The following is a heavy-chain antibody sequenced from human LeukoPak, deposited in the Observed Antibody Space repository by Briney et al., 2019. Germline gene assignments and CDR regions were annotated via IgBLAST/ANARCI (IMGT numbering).Heavy chain of an antibody. Sequence: SETLSHACTVSGGSISSYYWSWIRQPARKGLEWIGRIYISGSGSTNYNPSLKSRVTMSVDTSKNQFSLKLSSVTAADTAVYYCARDKRVAVAGTYIYYYYMDVWGNGTTVTISS. D-gene: IGHD6-19*01. V-gene: IGHV4-4*07. CDR3: ARDKRVAVAGTYIYYYYMDV. CDR1: GGSISSYY. J-gene: IGHJ6*03. CDR2: IYISGSGST.